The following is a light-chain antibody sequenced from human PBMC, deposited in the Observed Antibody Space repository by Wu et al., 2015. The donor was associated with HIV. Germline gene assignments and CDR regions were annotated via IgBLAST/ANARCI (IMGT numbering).Light chain of an antibody. CDR1: QSVSSGY. CDR2: GAS. CDR3: QQYGSSPRT. J-gene: IGKJ1*01. Sequence: DIVLTQSPGTLSLSPGEGVTLSCRASQSVSSGYLAWYQHKPGQAPRLLIYGASSRATGIPDRFSGSGPGTDFTLTISRLEPEDFAVYYCQQYGSSPRTFGQGTKVEIK. V-gene: IGKV3-20*01.